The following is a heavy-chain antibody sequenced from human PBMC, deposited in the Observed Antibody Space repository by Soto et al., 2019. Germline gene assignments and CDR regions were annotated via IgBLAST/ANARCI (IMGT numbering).Heavy chain of an antibody. CDR1: GYTFTSYG. J-gene: IGHJ4*02. Sequence: ASVKVSCKASGYTFTSYGISWVRQAPGQGLEWMGWISAYNGNTNYAQKLQGRVTMTTDTSTSTAYMELSSLRSEDTAVYYCASARTYYYDSSGHLGYWGQGTLVTVSS. V-gene: IGHV1-18*04. CDR3: ASARTYYYDSSGHLGY. CDR2: ISAYNGNT. D-gene: IGHD3-22*01.